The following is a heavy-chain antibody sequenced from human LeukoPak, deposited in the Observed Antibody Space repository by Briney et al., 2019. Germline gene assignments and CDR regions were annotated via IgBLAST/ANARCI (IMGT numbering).Heavy chain of an antibody. Sequence: GGSLRLSCAASGFIFSSYNMNWVRQAPGKGLEWVANIKQDGSEKYYVDSVKGRFTISGDNAKNSLYLQMNSLRAEDTAVYYCARGMRGAFDIWGQGTMVTVSS. V-gene: IGHV3-7*01. CDR1: GFIFSSYN. D-gene: IGHD3-10*01. J-gene: IGHJ3*02. CDR2: IKQDGSEK. CDR3: ARGMRGAFDI.